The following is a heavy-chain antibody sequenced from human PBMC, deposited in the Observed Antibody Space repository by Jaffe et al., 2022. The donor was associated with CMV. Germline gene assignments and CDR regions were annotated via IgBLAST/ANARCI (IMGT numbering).Heavy chain of an antibody. J-gene: IGHJ4*02. V-gene: IGHV3-23*04. CDR1: GFTFSSYA. CDR3: AKDGLGRVGDSSGYYSLLVRGPFDY. D-gene: IGHD3-22*01. CDR2: ISGSGGST. Sequence: EVQLVESGGGLVQPGGSLRLSCAASGFTFSSYAMSWVRQAPGKGLEWVSAISGSGGSTYYADSVKGRFTISRDNSKNTLYLQMNSLRAEDTAVYYCAKDGLGRVGDSSGYYSLLVRGPFDYWGQGTLVTVSS.